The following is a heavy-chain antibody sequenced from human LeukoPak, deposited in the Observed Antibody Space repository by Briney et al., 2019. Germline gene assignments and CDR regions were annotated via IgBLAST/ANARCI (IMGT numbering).Heavy chain of an antibody. J-gene: IGHJ4*02. D-gene: IGHD3-10*01. CDR3: TTDLWFGELPYYFDY. CDR2: IYYSGST. V-gene: IGHV4-31*03. CDR1: GGSISSGGYY. Sequence: PSETLSLTCTVSGGSISSGGYYWSWIRQHPGKGLEWIGYIYYSGSTYYNPSLKSRVTISVDTSKNQFSLKLSSVTAEDTAVYYCTTDLWFGELPYYFDYWGQGTLVTVSS.